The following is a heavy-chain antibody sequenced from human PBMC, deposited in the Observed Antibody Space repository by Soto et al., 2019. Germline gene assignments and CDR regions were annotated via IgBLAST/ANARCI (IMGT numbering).Heavy chain of an antibody. CDR1: GGSISSGGYS. CDR3: ASEYYYGSGTDF. CDR2: IYHSGST. J-gene: IGHJ4*02. Sequence: QLQLQESGSGLVKPSQTLSLTCAVSGGSISSGGYSWSWIRQPPGKGLEWIGYIYHSGSTYYNPSLQSRVSISVDRSKNQFSLKLSSVTAADTAVYYCASEYYYGSGTDFWGQGTLVTVSS. D-gene: IGHD3-10*01. V-gene: IGHV4-30-2*01.